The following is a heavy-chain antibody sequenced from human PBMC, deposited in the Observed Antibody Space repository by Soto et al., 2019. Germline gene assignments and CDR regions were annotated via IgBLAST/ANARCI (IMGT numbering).Heavy chain of an antibody. D-gene: IGHD2-2*01. CDR1: GGSISSYY. Sequence: SETLSLTCTVSGGSISSYYWSWIRQPPGKGLEWIGYIYYSGSTNYNPSLKSRVTISVDTSKNQFSLKLSSVTAADTAVYYCARDHKGYCSSTSCPDYYYGIDVWGQGTTVTVSS. CDR2: IYYSGST. J-gene: IGHJ6*02. CDR3: ARDHKGYCSSTSCPDYYYGIDV. V-gene: IGHV4-59*01.